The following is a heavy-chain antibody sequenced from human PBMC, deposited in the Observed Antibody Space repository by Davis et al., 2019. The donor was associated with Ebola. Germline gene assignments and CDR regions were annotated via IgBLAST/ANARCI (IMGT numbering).Heavy chain of an antibody. CDR2: ISAYNGNT. CDR3: ARVGWSGFGNYYYYMDV. D-gene: IGHD3-3*01. Sequence: ASVKVSCKASGGTFSSYAISWVRQAPGQGLEWMGWISAYNGNTNYAQKLQGRVTMTTDTSTSTAYMELRSLRSDDTAVYYCARVGWSGFGNYYYYMDVWGKGTTVTVSS. J-gene: IGHJ6*03. V-gene: IGHV1-18*01. CDR1: GGTFSSYA.